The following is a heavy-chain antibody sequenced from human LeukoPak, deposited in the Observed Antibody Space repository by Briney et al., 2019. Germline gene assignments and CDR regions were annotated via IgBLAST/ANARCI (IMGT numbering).Heavy chain of an antibody. CDR3: ASGAGDSYNYYSMDV. Sequence: HPGGSLRLSCAASGISVSSKYMSWVRQAPGKGLQWVSIIHTGGNTYYADSVKGRFTNSRDNSENTLYLQMNSLRAEDTAVYYCASGAGDSYNYYSMDVWGQGTTVTVSS. V-gene: IGHV3-66*01. J-gene: IGHJ6*02. CDR2: IHTGGNT. CDR1: GISVSSKY. D-gene: IGHD3-22*01.